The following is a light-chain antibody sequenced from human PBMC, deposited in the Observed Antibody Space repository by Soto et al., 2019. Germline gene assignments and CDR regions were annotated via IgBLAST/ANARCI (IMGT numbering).Light chain of an antibody. CDR1: QSICDY. CDR3: QQTFSHLLS. J-gene: IGKJ4*01. Sequence: IQMTQSPSSLSASVGDRVTITCRASQSICDYLTWYQHKPGEAPEVLIYSASTLRSGVPSRFSGTGSGTEFILVIDSLQPEDVATYYCQQTFSHLLSFGGGTQVQI. V-gene: IGKV1-39*01. CDR2: SAS.